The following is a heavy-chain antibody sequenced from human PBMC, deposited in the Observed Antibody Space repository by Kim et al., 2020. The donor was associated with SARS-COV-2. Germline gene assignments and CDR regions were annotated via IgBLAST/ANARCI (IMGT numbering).Heavy chain of an antibody. CDR3: ARSYGSGSYRAGWFDP. D-gene: IGHD3-10*01. V-gene: IGHV1-18*01. Sequence: KLQGRVTMTTDTSTSTAYMELRSLRSDDTAVYYCARSYGSGSYRAGWFDPWGQGTLVTVSS. J-gene: IGHJ5*02.